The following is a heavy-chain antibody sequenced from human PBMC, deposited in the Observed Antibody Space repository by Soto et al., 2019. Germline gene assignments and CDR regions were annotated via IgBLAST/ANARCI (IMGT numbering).Heavy chain of an antibody. CDR2: IYYSGST. D-gene: IGHD3-16*02. Sequence: SETLSLTCTVSGGSISSSSYYWGWIRQPPGKGLEWIGSIYYSGSTYYNPSLKSRVTISVDTSKNQFSLKLSSVTAADTAVYYCARYLKPLGVIVHAPPIDYWGQGTLVTVSS. CDR1: GGSISSSSYY. V-gene: IGHV4-39*01. CDR3: ARYLKPLGVIVHAPPIDY. J-gene: IGHJ4*02.